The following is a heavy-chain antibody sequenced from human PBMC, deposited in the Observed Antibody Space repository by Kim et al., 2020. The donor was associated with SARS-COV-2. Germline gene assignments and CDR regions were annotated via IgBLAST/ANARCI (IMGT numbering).Heavy chain of an antibody. V-gene: IGHV3-11*05. J-gene: IGHJ3*02. CDR1: GFTFSDYY. Sequence: GGSLRLSCAASGFTFSDYYMSWIRQAPGKGLEWVSYISSSSSYTNYADSVKGRFTISRDNAKNSLYLQMNSLRAEDTAVYYCARDFAAGYYFNAFDIWGQGTMVTVSS. CDR3: ARDFAAGYYFNAFDI. CDR2: ISSSSSYT. D-gene: IGHD5-12*01.